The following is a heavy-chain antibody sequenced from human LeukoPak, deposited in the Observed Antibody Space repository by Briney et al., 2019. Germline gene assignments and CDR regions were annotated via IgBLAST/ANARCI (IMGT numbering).Heavy chain of an antibody. CDR2: ISSSGSTI. CDR3: ASYDILTGYHSPFDY. Sequence: GGSLRLSCAASGFTFSSYEMNWVRQAPGKGLEWVSYISSSGSTIYYADSVKGRFTISRDNAKNSLYLQMNSLRAVDTAVYYCASYDILTGYHSPFDYWGQGTLVTVSS. J-gene: IGHJ4*02. D-gene: IGHD3-9*01. V-gene: IGHV3-48*03. CDR1: GFTFSSYE.